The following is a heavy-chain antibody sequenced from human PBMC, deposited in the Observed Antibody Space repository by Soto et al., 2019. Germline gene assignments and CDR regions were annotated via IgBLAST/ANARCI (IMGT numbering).Heavy chain of an antibody. J-gene: IGHJ4*02. D-gene: IGHD3-10*01. CDR1: XFTFSSYA. V-gene: IGHV3-23*01. Sequence: SLRLSCAASXFTFSSYAMSWVRQAPGKGLEWVSVISGSGGSTYYADSVKGRFTISRDNSKNTLYLQMNSLRAEDTAVHYCAKRRFSHASGSFDYWGQGTLDTVSS. CDR2: ISGSGGST. CDR3: AKRRFSHASGSFDY.